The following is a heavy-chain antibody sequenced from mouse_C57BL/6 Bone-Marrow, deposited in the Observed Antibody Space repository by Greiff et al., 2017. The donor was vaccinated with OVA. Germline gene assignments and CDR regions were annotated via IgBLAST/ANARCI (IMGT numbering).Heavy chain of an antibody. J-gene: IGHJ1*03. CDR1: GYAFTNYL. Sequence: QVHVKQSGAELVRPGTSVKVSCKASGYAFTNYLIEWVKQRPGQGLEWIGVINPGSGGTNYNEKFKGKATLTADKSSSTAYMQLSSLTSEDSAVYFCARFYDGYYGYFDVWGTGTTVTVSS. D-gene: IGHD2-3*01. V-gene: IGHV1-54*01. CDR2: INPGSGGT. CDR3: ARFYDGYYGYFDV.